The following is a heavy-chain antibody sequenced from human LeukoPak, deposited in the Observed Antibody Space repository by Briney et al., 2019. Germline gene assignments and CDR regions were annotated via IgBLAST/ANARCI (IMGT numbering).Heavy chain of an antibody. V-gene: IGHV3-20*04. J-gene: IGHJ4*02. D-gene: IGHD3-22*01. Sequence: PGGSLRLSCAASGFTFDDYGMSWVRQAPGKGLEWVSGINWNAGSTHHADSVKGRFTISRDNAKNSLYLQMNSLRDEDTAVYYCASDLNYYDSSGYDFGGQGTLVTVSS. CDR2: INWNAGST. CDR3: ASDLNYYDSSGYDF. CDR1: GFTFDDYG.